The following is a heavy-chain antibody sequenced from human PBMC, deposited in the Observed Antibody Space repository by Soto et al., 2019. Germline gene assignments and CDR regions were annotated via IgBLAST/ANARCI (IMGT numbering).Heavy chain of an antibody. V-gene: IGHV5-10-1*01. CDR3: ARAHDSSGYYSVTSSFLFDY. CDR2: IDPSDSYT. D-gene: IGHD3-22*01. J-gene: IGHJ4*02. Sequence: GESLKISCKGSGYSFTSCWISWVRQMPGKGLEWMGRIDPSDSYTNYSPSFQGHVTISADKSISTAYLQWSSLKASDTAMYYCARAHDSSGYYSVTSSFLFDYWGQGTLVTVSS. CDR1: GYSFTSCW.